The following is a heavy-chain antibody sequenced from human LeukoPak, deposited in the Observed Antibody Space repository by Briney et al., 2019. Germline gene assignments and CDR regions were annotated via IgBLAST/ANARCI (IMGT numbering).Heavy chain of an antibody. CDR3: ASLAVGARGY. D-gene: IGHD1-26*01. CDR2: INHSGST. Sequence: PSETLSLTCAVYGGSFSGYYWSWIRQPPGKGLEWIGEINHSGSTNYNPSLKSRVTISVDTSKNQFSLKLSSVTAADTAVYYCASLAVGARGYWGQGTLVTVSS. V-gene: IGHV4-34*01. CDR1: GGSFSGYY. J-gene: IGHJ4*02.